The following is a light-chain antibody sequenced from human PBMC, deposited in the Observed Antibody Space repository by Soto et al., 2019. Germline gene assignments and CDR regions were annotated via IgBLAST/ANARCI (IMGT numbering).Light chain of an antibody. V-gene: IGKV3-20*01. CDR2: GAS. CDR3: QQSYSNSYT. Sequence: EIVLTQSPGTLSLSPGERATLSCRASQSVASRNLAWYQQKSGQAPRLLIYGASSRAIHTPYRFSGSGSGTDFTLTISSLQPEDFGTYFCQQSYSNSYTFGQGTTLEIK. J-gene: IGKJ2*01. CDR1: QSVASRN.